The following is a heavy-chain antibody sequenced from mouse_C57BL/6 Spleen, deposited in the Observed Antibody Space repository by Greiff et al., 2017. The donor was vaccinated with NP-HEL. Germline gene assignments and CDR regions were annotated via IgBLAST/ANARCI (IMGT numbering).Heavy chain of an antibody. CDR3: TTSPTMDY. J-gene: IGHJ4*01. CDR1: GFTITDDY. V-gene: IGHV14-4*01. CDR2: IDPENGDT. Sequence: VQLQQSGAELVRPGASVKLSCTASGFTITDDYMHWVKQRPEQGLEWIGWIDPENGDTEYASKFQGKATITADTSSNTAYLQLSSLTSEDTAVYYCTTSPTMDYWGQGTSVTVSS.